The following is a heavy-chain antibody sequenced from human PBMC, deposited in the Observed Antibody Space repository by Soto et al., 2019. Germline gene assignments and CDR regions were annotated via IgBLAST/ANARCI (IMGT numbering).Heavy chain of an antibody. CDR1: GGSISSGGYY. V-gene: IGHV4-31*03. J-gene: IGHJ6*02. CDR2: IYYSGST. D-gene: IGHD4-17*01. Sequence: QVQLQESGPGLVKPSQTLSLTCTVSGGSISSGGYYWSWIRQHPGKGLEWIGYIYYSGSTYYNPSLKSRVTISVDTSKNQFSLKLSSVTAADTAVYYCARDSTGKYGDPTGRYYYYYGMDVWGQGTTVTVSS. CDR3: ARDSTGKYGDPTGRYYYYYGMDV.